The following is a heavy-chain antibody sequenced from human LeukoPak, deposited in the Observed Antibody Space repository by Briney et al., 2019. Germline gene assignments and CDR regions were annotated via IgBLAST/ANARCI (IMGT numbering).Heavy chain of an antibody. J-gene: IGHJ6*03. CDR2: IYTSGST. D-gene: IGHD3-3*01. V-gene: IGHV4-61*02. CDR3: ARGKYSESPPGQRFLEWTTYYYYYYMDV. Sequence: PSQTLSLTCTVSGGSISSGSYYWSWIRQPAGKGLEWIGRIYTSGSTNYNPSLKSRVTISVDTSKNQFSLKLSSVTAADTAVYYCARGKYSESPPGQRFLEWTTYYYYYYMDVWGKGTTVTVSS. CDR1: GGSISSGSYY.